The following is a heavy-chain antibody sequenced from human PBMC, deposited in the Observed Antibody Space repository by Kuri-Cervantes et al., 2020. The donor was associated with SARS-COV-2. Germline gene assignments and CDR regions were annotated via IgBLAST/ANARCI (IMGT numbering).Heavy chain of an antibody. D-gene: IGHD3-10*01. CDR2: ISSSSSYI. V-gene: IGHV3-21*04. Sequence: GESLKISCAASGFTFSSYSMNCVRQAPGKGLEWVSSISSSSSYIYYADSVKGRFTISRDNAKNSLYLQMNSLRAEDTALYYCAKGSAYGSEDYGMDVWGQGTTVTVSS. J-gene: IGHJ6*02. CDR3: AKGSAYGSEDYGMDV. CDR1: GFTFSSYS.